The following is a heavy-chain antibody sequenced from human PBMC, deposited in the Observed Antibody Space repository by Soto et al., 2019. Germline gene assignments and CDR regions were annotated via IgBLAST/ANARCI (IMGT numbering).Heavy chain of an antibody. CDR2: INDSGSA. D-gene: IGHD1-26*01. CDR3: ARGGGYHDY. J-gene: IGHJ4*03. Sequence: SETLSLTCTVSGGSMSSYYWNWIRQPPGRGLEWIGYINDSGSAHYNPSLKSRVTISVDTFKNQFSLKLTSVTAADTAVYYCARGGGYHDYWGQGTLVTVS. V-gene: IGHV4-59*01. CDR1: GGSMSSYY.